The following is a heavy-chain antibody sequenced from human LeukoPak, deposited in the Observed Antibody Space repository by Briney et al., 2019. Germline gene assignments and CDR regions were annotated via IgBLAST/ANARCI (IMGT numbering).Heavy chain of an antibody. V-gene: IGHV3-23*01. CDR2: FSGSGGNT. Sequence: PGGSLSFSGATSGFTFATYAMNWVRQAPGKGLEGVSGFSGSGGNTSYADSVKGRFTISRDSSKNTLYLQMDSLRADDTAVYYCAKDRCSRTNCYLFDFWGQGTLVTVSS. CDR1: GFTFATYA. J-gene: IGHJ4*02. D-gene: IGHD2-2*01. CDR3: AKDRCSRTNCYLFDF.